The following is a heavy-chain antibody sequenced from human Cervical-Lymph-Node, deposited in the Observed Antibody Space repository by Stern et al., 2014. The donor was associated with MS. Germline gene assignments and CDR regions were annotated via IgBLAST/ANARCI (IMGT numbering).Heavy chain of an antibody. D-gene: IGHD5-24*01. CDR3: ARGDGYNRY. V-gene: IGHV4-59*01. Sequence: QVQLQESGPGLVKPSETLSLTCTVSGGSISGYYWTWIRQSPGKGLEWIGYIHYSGSTTYNPSLKSRVTISVDTSKSQFSLKVTSVTAADTAVYYCARGDGYNRYWGQGTLVTVSS. CDR1: GGSISGYY. J-gene: IGHJ4*02. CDR2: IHYSGST.